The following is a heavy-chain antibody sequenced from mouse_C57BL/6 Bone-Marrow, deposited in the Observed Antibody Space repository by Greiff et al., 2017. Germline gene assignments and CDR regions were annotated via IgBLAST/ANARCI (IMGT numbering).Heavy chain of an antibody. CDR3: ARHDPFDY. CDR2: ISGGGGNT. Sequence: EVQLVESGGGLVKPGGSLKLSCAASGFTFSSYTMSWVRQTPEKRLEWVATISGGGGNTYYPDSVKGRFTISRDNAKNTLYLQMSSLRSEDTALXYCARHDPFDYWGQGTTLTVSS. V-gene: IGHV5-9*01. J-gene: IGHJ2*01. CDR1: GFTFSSYT.